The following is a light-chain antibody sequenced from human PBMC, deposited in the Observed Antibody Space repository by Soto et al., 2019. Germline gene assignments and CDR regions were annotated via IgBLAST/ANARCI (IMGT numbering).Light chain of an antibody. CDR2: EVS. CDR3: CSYAGSSPYV. CDR1: SSDVGSYNL. V-gene: IGLV2-23*02. Sequence: QSALTXPXSVSGSPGQSITISCTGTSSDVGSYNLVSWYQQHPGKAPKLMIYEVSKRPSGVSNRFSGSKSGNTGSLTISGLQAEEEADYYCCSYAGSSPYVFGTGTKVTV. J-gene: IGLJ1*01.